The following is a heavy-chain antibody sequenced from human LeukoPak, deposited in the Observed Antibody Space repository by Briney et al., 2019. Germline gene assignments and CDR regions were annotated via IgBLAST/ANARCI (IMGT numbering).Heavy chain of an antibody. V-gene: IGHV4-34*01. CDR1: GGSFSGYY. CDR3: ARRDGRRRAFDI. Sequence: SETLSLTCAVYGGSFSGYYWSWIRQPPGKGLEWIGEINHSGSTNYNPSLKSRVTISVDTSKNQFSLKLSSVTAADTAVYYCARRDGRRRAFDIWGQGTMVTVSS. D-gene: IGHD1-14*01. CDR2: INHSGST. J-gene: IGHJ3*02.